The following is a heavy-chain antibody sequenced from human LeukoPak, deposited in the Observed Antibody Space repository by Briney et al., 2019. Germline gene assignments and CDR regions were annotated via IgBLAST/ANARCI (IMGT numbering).Heavy chain of an antibody. J-gene: IGHJ5*02. CDR2: IYTSGST. Sequence: SETLSLTCTVSGGSISSGSYYWSWIRQPAGKGLEWIGRIYTSGSTNYNPSLKSRVTISVDTSKNQFSLKLNSVTAADTAVYYCARTTEDCSSTSCYQYWFDPWGQGTLVTVSS. V-gene: IGHV4-61*02. CDR1: GGSISSGSYY. CDR3: ARTTEDCSSTSCYQYWFDP. D-gene: IGHD2-2*01.